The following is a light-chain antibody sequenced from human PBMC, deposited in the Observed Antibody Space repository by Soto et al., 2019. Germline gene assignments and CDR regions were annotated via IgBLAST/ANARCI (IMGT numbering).Light chain of an antibody. CDR2: GAS. CDR1: QSVSSN. CDR3: QQYNNWPPICT. J-gene: IGKJ3*01. Sequence: EIVMTQSPATLSVSPGERATLSCRASQSVSSNLAWYQQKPGQAPRLLIYGASTRATGIPAWFSGSGSGTEFTLTISSLQSEDFAVYYCQQYNNWPPICTFGPGTKVDIK. V-gene: IGKV3-15*01.